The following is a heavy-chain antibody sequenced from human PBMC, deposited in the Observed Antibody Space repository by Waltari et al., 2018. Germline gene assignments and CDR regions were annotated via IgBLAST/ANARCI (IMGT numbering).Heavy chain of an antibody. CDR2: ISHDGSKK. CDR1: GVSFNKYG. CDR3: AKAGGINWNPLDP. J-gene: IGHJ5*02. Sequence: QVQVVASGGGVVQSGRSLRLACANLGVSFNKYGIHWVRQTPGKGLEWVAVISHDGSKKYYADSVKGRFTISTDNSKNILYLQMDSLRPEDTAVYFCAKAGGINWNPLDPWGQGTLVTVSS. V-gene: IGHV3-30*18. D-gene: IGHD1-20*01.